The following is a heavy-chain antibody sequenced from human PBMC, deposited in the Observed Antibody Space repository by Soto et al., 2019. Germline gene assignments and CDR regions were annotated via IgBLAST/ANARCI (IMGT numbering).Heavy chain of an antibody. CDR2: ISNDGNNK. J-gene: IGHJ4*02. V-gene: IGHV3-30*14. CDR1: GFTLSSYP. CDR3: AVNMVRGRRFEY. D-gene: IGHD3-10*01. Sequence: QVQLVESGGGVVQPGRSLRLSCAASGFTLSSYPMHWVRQAPGKGPEWVALISNDGNNKYYADTVKGRFTISRDTSQNAMHLQMNRLRAEDTAVYYYAVNMVRGRRFEYWGQGTLVTVSS.